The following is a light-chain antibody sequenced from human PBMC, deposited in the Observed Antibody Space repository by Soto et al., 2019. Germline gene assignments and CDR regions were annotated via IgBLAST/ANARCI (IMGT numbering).Light chain of an antibody. Sequence: QSALTQPPSASGSPGQSVTISCTGTSSDVGGYNYVSWYQQHPGKAPKLMIYEVSKRPSGVPDRFSGSKSGNTASLTVSGLQAEDEADYYCCSYVGSYTSYVFGTGTKLTVL. J-gene: IGLJ1*01. CDR1: SSDVGGYNY. V-gene: IGLV2-8*01. CDR2: EVS. CDR3: CSYVGSYTSYV.